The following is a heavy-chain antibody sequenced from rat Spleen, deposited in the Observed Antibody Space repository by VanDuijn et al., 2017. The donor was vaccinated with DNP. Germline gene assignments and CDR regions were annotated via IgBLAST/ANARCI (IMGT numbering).Heavy chain of an antibody. CDR3: ARWTRYLDY. CDR1: GSSIISNY. Sequence: EVQLQESGPGLVKPSQSLSLTCSVTGSSIISNYWAWIRKFPGNKMEWTGHISYSGGTNYNPSLKSRISITRDTSKNHFFLHLNSVTTEDTATYYCARWTRYLDYWGQGVMVTVSS. CDR2: ISYSGGT. D-gene: IGHD1-7*01. J-gene: IGHJ2*01. V-gene: IGHV3-1*01.